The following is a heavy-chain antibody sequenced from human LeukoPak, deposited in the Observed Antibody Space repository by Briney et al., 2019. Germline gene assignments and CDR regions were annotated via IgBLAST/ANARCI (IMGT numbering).Heavy chain of an antibody. J-gene: IGHJ4*02. V-gene: IGHV4-59*01. Sequence: SETLSLTCTVSGGSISGYYWSWIRQPPGKGLEWIGYIYDSGSTNYNPSLKSRVTISVDTSKNQFSLKLSSVTAADMAVYYCARGAWIQLWYYFDYWGQGTLVTVSS. CDR3: ARGAWIQLWYYFDY. CDR2: IYDSGST. D-gene: IGHD5-18*01. CDR1: GGSISGYY.